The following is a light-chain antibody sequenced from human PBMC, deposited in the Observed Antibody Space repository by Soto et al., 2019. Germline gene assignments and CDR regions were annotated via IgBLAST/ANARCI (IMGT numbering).Light chain of an antibody. CDR3: QQYGSSPLYT. V-gene: IGKV3-20*01. CDR1: QSVSSSY. Sequence: EIVLTQSPGILSLSPGERATLSCRASQSVSSSYLAWYQQKPGQAPRLVIHGASSRATGIPDRFSGSGSGTDLILTISRLEPEDFAVYYCQQYGSSPLYTFGQGTKLEIK. J-gene: IGKJ2*01. CDR2: GAS.